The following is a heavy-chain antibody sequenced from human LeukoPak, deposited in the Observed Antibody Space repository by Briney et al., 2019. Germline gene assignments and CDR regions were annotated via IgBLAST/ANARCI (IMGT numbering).Heavy chain of an antibody. Sequence: GGSLRLSCAASGFTFNIYAMHWVRQAPGKGLEWVAYIRNDGSKEYYADSARGRFTISRDNSKNTLNLQMNSLRAEDTAIYYCVKDLAFDYWGQGTLVTVSS. J-gene: IGHJ4*02. CDR3: VKDLAFDY. CDR1: GFTFNIYA. V-gene: IGHV3-30*02. CDR2: IRNDGSKE.